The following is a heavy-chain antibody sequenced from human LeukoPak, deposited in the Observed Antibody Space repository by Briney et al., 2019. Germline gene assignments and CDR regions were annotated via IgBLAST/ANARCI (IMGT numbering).Heavy chain of an antibody. CDR2: INPNSGGT. D-gene: IGHD3-10*01. CDR1: GYTFTGYY. J-gene: IGHJ4*02. CDR3: ARAGRITMVRGVIIMGY. V-gene: IGHV1-2*02. Sequence: ASVKVSCKASGYTFTGYYMHWVRQAPGQGLEWMGWINPNSGGTNYAQKFQGRVTMTRDTSISTAYMELSRLRSDDTAVYYCARAGRITMVRGVIIMGYWGQGTLVTVSS.